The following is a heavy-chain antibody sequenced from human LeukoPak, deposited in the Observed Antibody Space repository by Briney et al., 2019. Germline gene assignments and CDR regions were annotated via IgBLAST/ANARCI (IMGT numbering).Heavy chain of an antibody. Sequence: GGSLRLSCAASGFTFSSYAMHWVRQAPGKGLEWVAVISYDGSNKYYADSVKGRFTISRDNSKNTLYLQMNSLRAEDTAVYYCATGDYYDSSGYYYFHYYGMDVWGQGTTVTVSS. J-gene: IGHJ6*02. CDR3: ATGDYYDSSGYYYFHYYGMDV. CDR2: ISYDGSNK. D-gene: IGHD3-22*01. V-gene: IGHV3-30-3*01. CDR1: GFTFSSYA.